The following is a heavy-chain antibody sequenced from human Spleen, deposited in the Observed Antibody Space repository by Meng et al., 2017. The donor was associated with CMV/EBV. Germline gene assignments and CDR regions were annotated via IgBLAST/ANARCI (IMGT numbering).Heavy chain of an antibody. Sequence: SETLSLTCTVSGGPISSYYWSWIRQPPGKGLEWIGFIYYSGSTNYNPSLKSRVTISIDTSMNQFSLELSSVTAADTAVYYCARDGCGRTSCYVGGGNWFDPWGQGTLVTVSS. D-gene: IGHD2-2*01. CDR2: IYYSGST. CDR3: ARDGCGRTSCYVGGGNWFDP. V-gene: IGHV4-59*12. J-gene: IGHJ5*02. CDR1: GGPISSYY.